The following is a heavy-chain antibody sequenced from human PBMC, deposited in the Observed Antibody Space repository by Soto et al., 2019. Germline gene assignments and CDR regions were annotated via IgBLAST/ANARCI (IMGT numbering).Heavy chain of an antibody. V-gene: IGHV4-4*07. Sequence: QVQLQESGPGLVKPSETLSLTCTVSGGSISTSSWNWILQSAGKGLEWIGRVYISGSTNYHPALKSRVAMSVDTSNNQFSLKVTSVTAADTAVYYCARGGRDGFDIWGQGTMVTV. CDR3: ARGGRDGFDI. J-gene: IGHJ3*02. CDR2: VYISGST. CDR1: GGSISTSS.